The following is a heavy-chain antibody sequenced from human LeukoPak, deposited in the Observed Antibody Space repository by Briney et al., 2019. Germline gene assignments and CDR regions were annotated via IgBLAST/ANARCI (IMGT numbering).Heavy chain of an antibody. V-gene: IGHV3-30*03. CDR3: ARERSSGWTDYYYYGMDV. D-gene: IGHD6-19*01. J-gene: IGHJ6*02. CDR1: GFSFNNYG. CDR2: ISYDGSDK. Sequence: GGSLRLSCAASGFSFNNYGMHWVRQAPGKGLEWVAVISYDGSDKYYADSVKGRFTISRDNSKITLYLQMNSLRAEDTAVHYCARERSSGWTDYYYYGMDVWGQGTTVTVSS.